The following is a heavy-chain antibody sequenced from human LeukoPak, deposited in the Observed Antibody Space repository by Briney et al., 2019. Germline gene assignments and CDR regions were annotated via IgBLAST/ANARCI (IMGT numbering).Heavy chain of an antibody. CDR2: ISGSGGST. V-gene: IGHV3-23*01. Sequence: GGSLRLSCAASGFTFNSYAMSWVRQAPGKGLEWVSAISGSGGSTYYADSVKGRFTISRDNSKNTLYLQMNSLRAEDTAVYYCAKAVCSSTSCSCNYWGQGTLVTVSS. D-gene: IGHD2-2*01. CDR1: GFTFNSYA. CDR3: AKAVCSSTSCSCNY. J-gene: IGHJ4*02.